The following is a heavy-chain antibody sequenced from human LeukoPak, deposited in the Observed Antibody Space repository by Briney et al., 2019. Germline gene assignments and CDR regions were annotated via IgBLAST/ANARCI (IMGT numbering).Heavy chain of an antibody. V-gene: IGHV4-59*08. J-gene: IGHJ3*02. Sequence: SETLSLTCTVSGGSISSYYWSWIRQPPGKGLEWIGYIYYSGSTYYNPSLKSRVTISVDTSKNQFSLKLSSVTAADTAVYYCARTDSSSWYGDAFDIWGQGTMVTVSS. CDR3: ARTDSSSWYGDAFDI. D-gene: IGHD6-13*01. CDR2: IYYSGST. CDR1: GGSISSYY.